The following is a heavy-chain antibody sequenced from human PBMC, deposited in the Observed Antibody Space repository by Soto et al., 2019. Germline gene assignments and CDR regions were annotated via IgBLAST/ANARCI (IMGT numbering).Heavy chain of an antibody. CDR3: ARGDITAGGTSSW. CDR1: GFTFSSYA. J-gene: IGHJ4*02. V-gene: IGHV3-33*01. D-gene: IGHD6-13*01. Sequence: QVQLVESGGGVVQPGRSLRLSCAASGFTFSSYAMHWVRQAPGKGLEWVAVIWYDGSNKYYADSVKGRFTISRDNSKNTLYLQMNSLRAEDTAVYYCARGDITAGGTSSWWGQGTLVTVSS. CDR2: IWYDGSNK.